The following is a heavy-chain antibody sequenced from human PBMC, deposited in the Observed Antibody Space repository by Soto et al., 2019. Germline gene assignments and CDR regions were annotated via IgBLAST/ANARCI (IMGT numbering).Heavy chain of an antibody. D-gene: IGHD4-17*01. CDR3: AKDITPYGDYDSRCFDS. CDR1: GFTFDDYA. J-gene: IGHJ4*02. CDR2: IGWNSGSI. Sequence: EVQLGESGGGLVQPGRSLRLSCAASGFTFDDYAMHWVRQAPGKGLEWVSGIGWNSGSIGYVGSVKGRFTISRDNAKNSLSLQMDSLRAEDTALYYCAKDITPYGDYDSRCFDSWGQGTLVTVSS. V-gene: IGHV3-9*01.